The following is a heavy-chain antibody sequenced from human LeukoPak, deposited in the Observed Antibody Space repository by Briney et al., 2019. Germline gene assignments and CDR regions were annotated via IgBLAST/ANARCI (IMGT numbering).Heavy chain of an antibody. V-gene: IGHV3-23*01. CDR1: GFTFTSYS. D-gene: IGHD1-26*01. CDR3: AKGGKWGVTPFGY. CDR2: ISGGGGST. Sequence: GGSLRLSCAASGFTFTSYSMNWVRQAPGKGLEWVSTISGGGGSTYYADSVKGRFTISRDNSKNTLYLQVNSLRAEDTAVYYCAKGGKWGVTPFGYWGQGTLVTVSS. J-gene: IGHJ4*02.